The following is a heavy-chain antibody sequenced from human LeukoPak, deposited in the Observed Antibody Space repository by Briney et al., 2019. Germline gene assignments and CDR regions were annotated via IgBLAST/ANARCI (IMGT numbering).Heavy chain of an antibody. CDR3: ARGYCSSTRCFDP. J-gene: IGHJ5*02. V-gene: IGHV3-66*01. CDR1: GFTVSRNY. D-gene: IGHD2-2*01. CDR2: IYSGGST. Sequence: QPGGSLRLSCVASGFTVSRNYMSCVRRAPGKGLEWVSLIYSGGSTYYADSVKGRFTISRDNSKNTLYVQMNSLRAEDTAVYYCARGYCSSTRCFDPWGQGTLVTVSS.